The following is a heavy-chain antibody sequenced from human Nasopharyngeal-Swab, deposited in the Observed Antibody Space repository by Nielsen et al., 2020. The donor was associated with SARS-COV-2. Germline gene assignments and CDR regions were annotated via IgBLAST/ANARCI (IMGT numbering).Heavy chain of an antibody. CDR3: ARDRSLEIKASSSDTYYGMDV. CDR2: INPSGGST. D-gene: IGHD6-6*01. V-gene: IGHV1-46*01. Sequence: SVKVSCKASGYTFTSYYMHWVRQAPGQGLEWMGIINPSGGSTSYAQKFQGRVTITADESTSTAYMELSSPRSEDTAVYYCARDRSLEIKASSSDTYYGMDVWGQGTTVTVSS. J-gene: IGHJ6*02. CDR1: GYTFTSYY.